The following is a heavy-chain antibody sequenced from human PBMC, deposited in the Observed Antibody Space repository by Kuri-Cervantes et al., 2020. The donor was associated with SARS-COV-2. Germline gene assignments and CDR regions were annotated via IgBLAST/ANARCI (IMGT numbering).Heavy chain of an antibody. Sequence: LSLTCAASGFTFSDYYMSWIRQAPGKGLEWVSYISSSGSTIYYADSVKGQFTISRDNAKNSLYLQMNSLRAEDTAVYYRARPEVVRGVDYWGQGTLVTVSS. CDR3: ARPEVVRGVDY. J-gene: IGHJ4*02. V-gene: IGHV3-11*01. D-gene: IGHD4-23*01. CDR2: ISSSGSTI. CDR1: GFTFSDYY.